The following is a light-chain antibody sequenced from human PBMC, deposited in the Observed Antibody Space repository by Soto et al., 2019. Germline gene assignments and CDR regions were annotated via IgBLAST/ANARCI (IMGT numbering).Light chain of an antibody. CDR1: SSDVGGYNY. CDR3: SSYTSSSTWV. V-gene: IGLV2-14*01. CDR2: DVI. J-gene: IGLJ3*02. Sequence: QSALTQPASVSGSPGQSITISCTGTSSDVGGYNYVSWYQQHPGKAPKLMIYDVINRPSGVSNRFSGSKSGNTASLTISGLQAEDEADYYCSSYTSSSTWVFGGGTKLPVL.